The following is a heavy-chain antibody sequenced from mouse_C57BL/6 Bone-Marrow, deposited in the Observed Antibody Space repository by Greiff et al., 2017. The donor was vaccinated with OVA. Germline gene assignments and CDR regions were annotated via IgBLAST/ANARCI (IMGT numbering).Heavy chain of an antibody. CDR2: IDPSDSYT. D-gene: IGHD1-1*02. V-gene: IGHV1-69*01. Sequence: QVQLQQPGAELVMPGASVKLSCKASGYTFTSYWMHWVKLRPGQGLEWIGEIDPSDSYTNYNQKFKGKSTFTVDKSSSTAYMQLSSLTSEESAVYYRTPTVVATFDDWGLGTALTGSS. CDR1: GYTFTSYW. J-gene: IGHJ2*01. CDR3: TPTVVATFDD.